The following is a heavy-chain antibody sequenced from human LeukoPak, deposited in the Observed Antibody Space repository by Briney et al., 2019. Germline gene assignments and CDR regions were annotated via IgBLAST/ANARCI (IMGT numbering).Heavy chain of an antibody. CDR2: IIPMFGTA. Sequence: SVKVSCKVSGYALTELSMHWVRQAPGQGLEWMGGIIPMFGTAKYAQKFQGRVTITADESTSTAYMELSSLRSEDTAVYYCARGRCSSTSCYSDYWGQGTLVTVSS. CDR3: ARGRCSSTSCYSDY. V-gene: IGHV1-69*13. D-gene: IGHD2-2*01. J-gene: IGHJ4*02. CDR1: GYALTELS.